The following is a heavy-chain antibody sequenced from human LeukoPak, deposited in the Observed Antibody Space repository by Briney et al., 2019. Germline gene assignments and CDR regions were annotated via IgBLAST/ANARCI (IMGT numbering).Heavy chain of an antibody. Sequence: PSETLSLTCAVYGGSFSGYYWSWIRQPPGKGLEWIGEINHSGSTNYNPSLKSRVTISVDTSKNQFSLKLSSMTAADTAVYYCARADYYYGSGSYYSRPYFDYWGQGTLVTVSS. CDR3: ARADYYYGSGSYYSRPYFDY. CDR1: GGSFSGYY. CDR2: INHSGST. V-gene: IGHV4-34*01. J-gene: IGHJ4*02. D-gene: IGHD3-10*01.